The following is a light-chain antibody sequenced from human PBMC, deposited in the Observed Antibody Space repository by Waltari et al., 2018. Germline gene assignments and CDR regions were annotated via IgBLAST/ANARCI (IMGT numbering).Light chain of an antibody. CDR3: QQYNIWAPDT. V-gene: IGKV3-15*01. CDR2: GAS. CDR1: QSVRTN. Sequence: EIAMTQSPATLSVSPGETVTLSCRASQSVRTNLGWYQQRPGQPPRLLIYGASTRTISIPARFSGSGSGTEFTLTISSLQSEDVGVYYCQQYNIWAPDTFGQGTKLEIK. J-gene: IGKJ2*01.